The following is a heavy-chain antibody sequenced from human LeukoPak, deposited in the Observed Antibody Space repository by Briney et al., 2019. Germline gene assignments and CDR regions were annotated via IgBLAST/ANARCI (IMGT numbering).Heavy chain of an antibody. CDR1: GGSISSGGYY. D-gene: IGHD2-2*01. CDR3: ARTDIVVVPALCMDV. V-gene: IGHV4-30-2*01. J-gene: IGHJ6*03. CDR2: IYHSGST. Sequence: PSETLSLTCTVSGGSISSGGYYWSWIRQPPGKGLEWIGYIYHSGSTYYNPSLKSRVTISVDRSKNQFSLKLSSVTAADTAVYYCARTDIVVVPALCMDVWGKGTTVTVSS.